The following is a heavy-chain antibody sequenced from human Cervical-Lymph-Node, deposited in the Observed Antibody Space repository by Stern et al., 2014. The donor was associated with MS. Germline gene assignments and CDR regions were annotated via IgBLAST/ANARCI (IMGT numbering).Heavy chain of an antibody. CDR2: ITNVGST. Sequence: EVQLVESGGGVIQPGGSLRLSCTASGFTGGRDYMTWVRQAPGKGLEWVSLITNVGSTFYTDSVKGRFTISRDDSKNTVYLHMTSLRAEDTAMYYCARDTSSPERSDWWGQGTLVTVSS. D-gene: IGHD1-1*01. CDR1: GFTGGRDY. CDR3: ARDTSSPERSDW. J-gene: IGHJ4*02. V-gene: IGHV3-53*01.